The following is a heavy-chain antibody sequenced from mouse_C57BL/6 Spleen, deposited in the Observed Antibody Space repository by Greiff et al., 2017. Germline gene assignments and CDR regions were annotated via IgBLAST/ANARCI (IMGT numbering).Heavy chain of an antibody. CDR3: ARRYGSSYQYFDV. Sequence: EVKLVESGGGLVKPGGSLKLSCAASGFTFSDYGMHWVRQAPEKGLEWVAYISSGSSTIYYADTVKGRFTISRDNAKNTLFLQMTSLRSEDTAMYYCARRYGSSYQYFDVWGTGTTVTVSS. CDR1: GFTFSDYG. J-gene: IGHJ1*03. D-gene: IGHD1-1*01. V-gene: IGHV5-17*01. CDR2: ISSGSSTI.